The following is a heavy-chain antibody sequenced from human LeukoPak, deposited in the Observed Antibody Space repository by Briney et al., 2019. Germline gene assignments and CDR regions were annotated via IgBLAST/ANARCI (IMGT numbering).Heavy chain of an antibody. CDR3: ARQYYDSSGYYPQPFDY. D-gene: IGHD3-22*01. Sequence: PSETLSLTCTVSGYSISSGYYWGWIRQPPGKGLEWIGSIYHSGSTYYNPSLKSRVTISVDTSKNQFSLKLSSVTAADTAVYYCARQYYDSSGYYPQPFDYWGQGTLVTVSS. CDR2: IYHSGST. J-gene: IGHJ4*02. CDR1: GYSISSGYY. V-gene: IGHV4-38-2*02.